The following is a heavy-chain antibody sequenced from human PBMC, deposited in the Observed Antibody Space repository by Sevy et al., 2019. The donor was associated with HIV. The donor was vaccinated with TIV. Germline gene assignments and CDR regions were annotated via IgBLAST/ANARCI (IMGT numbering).Heavy chain of an antibody. CDR3: ARAYCSSTSCYSNPNYYYYYGMDV. J-gene: IGHJ6*02. V-gene: IGHV4-59*01. Sequence: SETLSLTCTVSGGSISSYYWSWIRQPPGKGLEWFGYIYYSGSTNYNPSLKSRVTISVDTSKNQFSLKVSSVTAADTAVYYCARAYCSSTSCYSNPNYYYYYGMDVWGQGTTVTVSS. CDR2: IYYSGST. D-gene: IGHD2-2*01. CDR1: GGSISSYY.